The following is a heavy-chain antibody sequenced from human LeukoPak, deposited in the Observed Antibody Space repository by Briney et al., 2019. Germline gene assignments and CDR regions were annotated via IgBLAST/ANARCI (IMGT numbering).Heavy chain of an antibody. J-gene: IGHJ4*02. CDR1: GYSFPNYW. D-gene: IGHD6-19*01. CDR3: ARAFYSSGFFFDY. CDR2: VYPGDSDT. V-gene: IGHV5-51*01. Sequence: GESLKISCQGSGYSFPNYWIGWVRQMPGKGLEWMGVVYPGDSDTRYSPSLRGQVTISADKSINTAYLQWSSLKASDTAMYYCARAFYSSGFFFDYWGQGTLVTVSS.